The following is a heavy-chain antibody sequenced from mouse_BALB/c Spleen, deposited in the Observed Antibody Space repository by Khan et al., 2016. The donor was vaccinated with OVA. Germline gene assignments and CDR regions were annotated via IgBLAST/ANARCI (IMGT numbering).Heavy chain of an antibody. CDR3: TRHGDVAWFTY. D-gene: IGHD2-13*01. Sequence: VQLQQSGPELMKPGASVKISCKASGYSFTSYYIHWLMQSHGKSLEWIGYIDPFSGGTTYNQKFKGKATLTVDKSSSTANLHLRNLTSEYSAVYYCTRHGDVAWFTYWGQGTLVTVSA. J-gene: IGHJ3*01. V-gene: IGHV1S135*01. CDR1: GYSFTSYY. CDR2: IDPFSGGT.